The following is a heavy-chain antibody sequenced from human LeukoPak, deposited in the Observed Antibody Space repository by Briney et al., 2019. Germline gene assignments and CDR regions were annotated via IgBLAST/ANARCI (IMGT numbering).Heavy chain of an antibody. V-gene: IGHV3-21*01. J-gene: IGHJ4*02. CDR1: GFTFSSYT. CDR2: ISSSSSYI. Sequence: GGSLRLSCAASGFTFSSYTMNWVRQAPGKGLEWVSSISSSSSYIYYADSVKGRFTIARDNSKNTLYLQMNSLRAEDTAVYYCAKAHRGYSSSWSPLGDYWGQGTLVTVSS. CDR3: AKAHRGYSSSWSPLGDY. D-gene: IGHD6-13*01.